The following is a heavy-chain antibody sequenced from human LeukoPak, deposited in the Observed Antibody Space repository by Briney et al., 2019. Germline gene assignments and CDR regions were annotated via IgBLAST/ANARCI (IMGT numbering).Heavy chain of an antibody. CDR3: AIPYGSGSYYWFDP. J-gene: IGHJ5*02. V-gene: IGHV1-8*01. CDR2: MNPNSGNT. CDR1: GYTFTSYD. Sequence: ASVKVSCEASGYTFTSYDINWVRQATGQGLEWMGWMNPNSGNTGYAQKFQGRVTMTRNTSISTAYMELSSLRSEDTAVYYCAIPYGSGSYYWFDPWGQGTLVTVSS. D-gene: IGHD3-10*01.